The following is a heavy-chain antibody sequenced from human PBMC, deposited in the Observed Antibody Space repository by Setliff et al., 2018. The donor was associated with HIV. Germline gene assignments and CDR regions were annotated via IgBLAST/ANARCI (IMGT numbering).Heavy chain of an antibody. CDR3: ARLQGYNCWSGYYTYDAFDI. Sequence: SGPTLVNPTQTPTLTCTFSGFSLSTSGVGVGWIRQPPGKALELLALIYWDDDKRYSPSLKSRLTITKDTSKNQVVLTMTNMDPVDTATYYCARLQGYNCWSGYYTYDAFDIWGQGTMVTVSS. CDR2: IYWDDDK. J-gene: IGHJ3*02. D-gene: IGHD3-3*01. V-gene: IGHV2-5*02. CDR1: GFSLSTSGVG.